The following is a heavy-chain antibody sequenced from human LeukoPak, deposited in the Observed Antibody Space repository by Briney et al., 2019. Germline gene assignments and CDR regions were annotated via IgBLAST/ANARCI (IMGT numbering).Heavy chain of an antibody. CDR3: ARGLRGYSYVTEVYYFDY. V-gene: IGHV1-2*02. CDR2: INPNSGGT. CDR1: GYTFTGYY. J-gene: IGHJ4*02. Sequence: ASVKISCKASGYTFTGYYMHWERQAPGQGLEWMGWINPNSGGTNYAQKFQGRVTMTSDTSISTAYTELSRLRSDDTAVYYCARGLRGYSYVTEVYYFDYWGQGTLVTVSS. D-gene: IGHD5-18*01.